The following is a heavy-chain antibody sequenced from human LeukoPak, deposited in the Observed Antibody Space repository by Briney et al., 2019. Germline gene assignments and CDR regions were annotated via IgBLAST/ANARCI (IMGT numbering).Heavy chain of an antibody. CDR1: GYTFTGYY. J-gene: IGHJ4*02. V-gene: IGHV1-2*02. Sequence: ASVKVSCKASGYTFTGYYMHWVRQAPGQGLEWLGWINPNSGGTNYAQKFQGRVTMTRDTSISTAYMELSRLRSDDTAVYYCARIFGGYSGYDYLFYWGQGTLVTVSS. CDR3: ARIFGGYSGYDYLFY. CDR2: INPNSGGT. D-gene: IGHD5-12*01.